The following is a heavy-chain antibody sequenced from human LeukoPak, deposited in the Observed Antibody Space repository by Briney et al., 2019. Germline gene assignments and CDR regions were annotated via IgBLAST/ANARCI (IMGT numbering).Heavy chain of an antibody. CDR1: GCTFSGYG. V-gene: IGHV3-30*18. CDR3: AKNGAVVPAAMLDY. Sequence: GGSLRLSCAASGCTFSGYGMHWVRQAPGKGLEWVAVISYDGSNKYYADSVKGRFTISRDNSKNTLYLQMNSLRAEDTAVYYCAKNGAVVPAAMLDYWGQGTLVTVSS. D-gene: IGHD2-2*01. J-gene: IGHJ4*02. CDR2: ISYDGSNK.